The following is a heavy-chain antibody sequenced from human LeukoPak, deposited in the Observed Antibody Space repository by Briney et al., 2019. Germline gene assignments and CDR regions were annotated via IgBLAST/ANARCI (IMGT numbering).Heavy chain of an antibody. J-gene: IGHJ5*02. CDR2: ISGGGSGT. D-gene: IGHD6-13*01. CDR1: GFTFDDYA. CDR3: AKDIVRGYSSSWSNWFDP. V-gene: IGHV3-43*02. Sequence: GGSLRLSCAASGFTFDDYAMHWVRQAPGKGLEWVSLISGGGSGTYYADSVKGRFTVSRDNSKNSLYLLMNSLRTEDTALYYCAKDIVRGYSSSWSNWFDPWGQGTLVTVSS.